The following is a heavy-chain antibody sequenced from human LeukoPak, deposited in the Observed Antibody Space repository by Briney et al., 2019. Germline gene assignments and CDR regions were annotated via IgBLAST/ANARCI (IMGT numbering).Heavy chain of an antibody. V-gene: IGHV3-9*01. CDR2: ISWNSGSI. J-gene: IGHJ6*02. CDR1: GFTFDDYA. D-gene: IGHD5-12*01. Sequence: GRSLRLSCAASGFTFDDYAMHWVRQAPGKGLEWVSGISWNSGSIGYADSVKGPFTISRDNAKNSLYLQMNSLRAEDTALYYCAKDGGGYDSGSALGLGGYYYGMDVWGQGTTVTVSS. CDR3: AKDGGGYDSGSALGLGGYYYGMDV.